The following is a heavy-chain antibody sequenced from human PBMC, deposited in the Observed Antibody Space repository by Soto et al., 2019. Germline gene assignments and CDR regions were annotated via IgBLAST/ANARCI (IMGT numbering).Heavy chain of an antibody. V-gene: IGHV1-69*01. J-gene: IGHJ4*02. D-gene: IGHD3-22*01. CDR1: GGTFSSYA. CDR3: AREGASGSHIGY. Sequence: QVQLVQSGAEVKKPGSSVKVSCKASGGTFSSYAISWVRQAPGQGLEWMGGIIPIFGTANYAQKFQGRVTITADDSTSTADMALSSLRSEDTAVYYCAREGASGSHIGYWGQGTLVTVSS. CDR2: IIPIFGTA.